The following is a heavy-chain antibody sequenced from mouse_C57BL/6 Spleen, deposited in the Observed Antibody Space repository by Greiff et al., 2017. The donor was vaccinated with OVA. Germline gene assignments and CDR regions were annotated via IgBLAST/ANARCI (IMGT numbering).Heavy chain of an antibody. J-gene: IGHJ1*03. CDR1: GYTFTDYY. D-gene: IGHD1-1*01. Sequence: QVHVKQSGAELVRPGASVKLSCKASGYTFTDYYINWVKQRPGQGLAWIARIYPGSGNTYYNEKFKGKATLTAEKSSSTAYMQLSSLTSEDSAVYFCARCPYYGSSEDWYFDVWGTGTTVTVSS. CDR2: IYPGSGNT. V-gene: IGHV1-76*01. CDR3: ARCPYYGSSEDWYFDV.